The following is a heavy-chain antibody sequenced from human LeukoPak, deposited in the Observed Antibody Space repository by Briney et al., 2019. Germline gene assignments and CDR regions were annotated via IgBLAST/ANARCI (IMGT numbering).Heavy chain of an antibody. J-gene: IGHJ5*02. V-gene: IGHV1-18*01. Sequence: ASVKVSCKASGYTFYYYGISWVRQAPGQGLEWMGWVSAYNGNTNYAQKLQGRVTMTTDASTSTAYMELRSLRSDDTAVYYCVREENWFDPWGQGTLVTVSS. CDR1: GYTFYYYG. CDR3: VREENWFDP. CDR2: VSAYNGNT.